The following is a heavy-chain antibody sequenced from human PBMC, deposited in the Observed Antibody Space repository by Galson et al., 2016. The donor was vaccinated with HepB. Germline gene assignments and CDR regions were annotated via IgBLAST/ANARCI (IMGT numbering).Heavy chain of an antibody. V-gene: IGHV3-23*01. Sequence: SLRLSCAASGFTFNSFAMSWVRQAPGKGLEWVSSIADSGASTYYADSERGRFTISRDNSKNTQYLQMKSLRVEDTAVYYCTSQRVYGQLTSDWGQGTLVTVPS. CDR3: TSQRVYGQLTSD. CDR2: IADSGAST. J-gene: IGHJ4*02. D-gene: IGHD2-8*01. CDR1: GFTFNSFA.